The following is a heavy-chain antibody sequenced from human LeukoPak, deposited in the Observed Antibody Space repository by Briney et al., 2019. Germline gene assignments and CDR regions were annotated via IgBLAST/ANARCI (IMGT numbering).Heavy chain of an antibody. D-gene: IGHD2-15*01. Sequence: ASVKVSCKASGYTFTSYYMHWVRQAPGQGLEWMGIINPSGGSTSYAQKFQGRVTMTRDTSTSTVYMELSSLRSEDTAVYYCARVGGYCSGGSCYSYYYGMDVWGQGATVTVSS. CDR2: INPSGGST. CDR3: ARVGGYCSGGSCYSYYYGMDV. V-gene: IGHV1-46*01. CDR1: GYTFTSYY. J-gene: IGHJ6*02.